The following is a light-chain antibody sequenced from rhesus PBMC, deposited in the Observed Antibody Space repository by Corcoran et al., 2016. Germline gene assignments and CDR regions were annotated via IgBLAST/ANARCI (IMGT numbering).Light chain of an antibody. CDR2: YAN. CDR1: QGISSY. CDR3: QPGDGNPLS. V-gene: IGKV1-32*02. J-gene: IGKJ4*01. Sequence: DIQMSQSPSSLAASVGDRVTITLWASQGISSYSNWYQQKPGKAPKLLVLYANTLASWVPPRFSGCGSGTDFPLTISSLRPEVFATSYWQPGDGNPLSFGGGAKVGLK.